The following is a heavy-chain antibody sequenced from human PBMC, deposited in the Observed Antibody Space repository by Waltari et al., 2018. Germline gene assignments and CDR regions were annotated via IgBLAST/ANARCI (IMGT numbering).Heavy chain of an antibody. J-gene: IGHJ4*02. Sequence: QVQLVQSGAEVKKPGSSVKVSCKASGGTFSSYAISWVRQAPGQGLEWMGRSIPIFGTANDAQKFQCRVRITADKATSTAYMELSSLRSEDTAVSSCARELAAAGPYYFDYWGQGTLVTVSS. CDR2: SIPIFGTA. V-gene: IGHV1-69*13. CDR3: ARELAAAGPYYFDY. D-gene: IGHD6-13*01. CDR1: GGTFSSYA.